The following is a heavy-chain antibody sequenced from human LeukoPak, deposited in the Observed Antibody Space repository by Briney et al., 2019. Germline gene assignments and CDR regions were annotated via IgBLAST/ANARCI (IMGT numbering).Heavy chain of an antibody. J-gene: IGHJ4*02. CDR2: INPNSGGT. Sequence: ASVKVSCKASGGTFSSYAISWVRQAPGQGLEWMGWINPNSGGTNYAQKFQGRVTMTRDTSISTAYMELSRLRSDDTAVYYCARGGSSSGYLQYDYWGQGTLVTVSS. D-gene: IGHD3-22*01. V-gene: IGHV1-2*02. CDR1: GGTFSSYA. CDR3: ARGGSSSGYLQYDY.